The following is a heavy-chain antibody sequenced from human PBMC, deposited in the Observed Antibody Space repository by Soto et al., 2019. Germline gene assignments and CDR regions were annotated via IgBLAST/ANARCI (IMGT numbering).Heavy chain of an antibody. CDR2: IYWDDDK. Sequence: QITLKESGPTLVKPTQTLTLTCTFSGLSLSTTGVGVGWIRQPPGKALEWLALIYWDDDKRYSPSLKSRLTITKDTSKNQVVLTMTNMDPVDTATYYCVHSRCGGDCLQSYSSHSYYGLDVWGQGTTVTVS. V-gene: IGHV2-5*02. CDR1: GLSLSTTGVG. D-gene: IGHD2-21*02. J-gene: IGHJ6*02. CDR3: VHSRCGGDCLQSYSSHSYYGLDV.